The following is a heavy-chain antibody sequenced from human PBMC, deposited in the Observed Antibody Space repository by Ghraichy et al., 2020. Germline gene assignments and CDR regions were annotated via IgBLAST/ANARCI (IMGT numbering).Heavy chain of an antibody. Sequence: GGSLRLSCVGSGFTFGSYSMNWVRQSPGKRLEWVSYITSTSSFISYADSVKGRFTISRDNAQNSLSLQMNSLTDEDTAVYYCARGSRVVRFYYYDGMDVWGQGTTVTVPS. CDR3: ARGSRVVRFYYYDGMDV. V-gene: IGHV3-48*02. D-gene: IGHD4-23*01. J-gene: IGHJ6*02. CDR1: GFTFGSYS. CDR2: ITSTSSFI.